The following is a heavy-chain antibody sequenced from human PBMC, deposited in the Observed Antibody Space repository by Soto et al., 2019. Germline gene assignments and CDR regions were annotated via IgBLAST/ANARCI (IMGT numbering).Heavy chain of an antibody. V-gene: IGHV5-51*01. J-gene: IGHJ6*02. CDR2: IYPGDSDT. Sequence: GESLKISCKGSGYSFTSYWIGWVRQMPGKGLEWMGIIYPGDSDTRYSPSFQGQVTISADKSISTAYLQWSSLKASDTAMYYCATGWELRPYYYYGMDVWGQGTTVTVSS. D-gene: IGHD1-26*01. CDR3: ATGWELRPYYYYGMDV. CDR1: GYSFTSYW.